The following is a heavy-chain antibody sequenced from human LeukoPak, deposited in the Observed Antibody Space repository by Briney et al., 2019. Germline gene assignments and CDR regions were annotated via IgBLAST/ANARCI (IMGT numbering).Heavy chain of an antibody. V-gene: IGHV3-48*04. J-gene: IGHJ4*02. CDR1: GFTFSSYS. D-gene: IGHD6-13*01. Sequence: GGSLRLSCAASGFTFSSYSMNWVRQAPGKGLEWVSYISSSGTTIYYADSVKGRFTISRDNAKNSEHLQMNSLRAEDTAIYYCGKEFSNSWLFWGQGTLVTVSS. CDR3: GKEFSNSWLF. CDR2: ISSSGTTI.